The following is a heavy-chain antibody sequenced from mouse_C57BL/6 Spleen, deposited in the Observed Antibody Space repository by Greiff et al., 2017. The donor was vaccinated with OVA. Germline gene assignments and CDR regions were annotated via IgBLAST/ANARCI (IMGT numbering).Heavy chain of an antibody. D-gene: IGHD1-1*01. CDR1: GYTFTSYW. CDR2: IYPGSGST. V-gene: IGHV1-55*01. J-gene: IGHJ2*01. CDR3: ARGYYGSSSYYFDY. Sequence: QVQLQQPGAELVKPGASVKMSCTASGYTFTSYWITWVKQRPGQGLEWIGDIYPGSGSTNYNEKFKSKATLTVDTSSSTAYMQLSSLTSEDSAVYYCARGYYGSSSYYFDYWGQGTTLTVSS.